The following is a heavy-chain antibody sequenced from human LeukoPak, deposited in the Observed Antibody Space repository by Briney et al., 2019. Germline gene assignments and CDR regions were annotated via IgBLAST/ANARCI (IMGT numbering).Heavy chain of an antibody. Sequence: ASVKVSCKVSGYTLTELSMHWVRQAPGKGLEWMGGFDPEDGETIYAQKFQGRVTMTEDTSTDTAYMELSSLRSEDTAVYYCARNIETTTFGVVIRRDWFDPWGQGTLVTVSS. CDR1: GYTLTELS. J-gene: IGHJ5*02. CDR2: FDPEDGET. CDR3: ARNIETTTFGVVIRRDWFDP. D-gene: IGHD3-3*01. V-gene: IGHV1-24*01.